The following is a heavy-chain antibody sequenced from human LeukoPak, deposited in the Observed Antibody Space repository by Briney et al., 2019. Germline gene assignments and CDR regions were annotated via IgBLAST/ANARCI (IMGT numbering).Heavy chain of an antibody. J-gene: IGHJ4*02. D-gene: IGHD5-18*01. CDR3: ARDNGYSNGHPFAD. V-gene: IGHV3-9*01. Sequence: GGSLRLSCAASGFPFDDYAMHWVRQAPGKGLEWVSGISWNSGSIGYADSVKGRFTISRDNSKSTLYLQMNSLRAEDTATYYCARDNGYSNGHPFADWGQGTLVAVSS. CDR2: ISWNSGSI. CDR1: GFPFDDYA.